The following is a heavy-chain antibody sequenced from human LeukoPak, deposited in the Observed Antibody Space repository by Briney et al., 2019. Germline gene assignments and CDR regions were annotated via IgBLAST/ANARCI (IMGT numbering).Heavy chain of an antibody. Sequence: GGSLRLSCAASGFTFSSYGMLWVRLAPGKGLEWVAVISYDGSNKYYADSVKGRFTISRDNSKNTLYLQMNSLRAEGTAVYYCAKGHDYGGNSVDYWGQGTLVTVSS. J-gene: IGHJ4*02. CDR3: AKGHDYGGNSVDY. CDR1: GFTFSSYG. CDR2: ISYDGSNK. D-gene: IGHD4-23*01. V-gene: IGHV3-30*18.